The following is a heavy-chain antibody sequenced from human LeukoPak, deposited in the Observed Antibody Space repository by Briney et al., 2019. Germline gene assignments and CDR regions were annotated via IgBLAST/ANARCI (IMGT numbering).Heavy chain of an antibody. D-gene: IGHD6-6*01. Sequence: ASVKVSCKASGYTFASYGITWVRQAPGQGLEWMGWISAYNGNTKYAQKLQGRVTMTTDTSTSTAYMELRSLRSDDTAVYYCARDWSIAARLGPPFDYWGQGTLVTVSS. V-gene: IGHV1-18*01. J-gene: IGHJ4*02. CDR2: ISAYNGNT. CDR3: ARDWSIAARLGPPFDY. CDR1: GYTFASYG.